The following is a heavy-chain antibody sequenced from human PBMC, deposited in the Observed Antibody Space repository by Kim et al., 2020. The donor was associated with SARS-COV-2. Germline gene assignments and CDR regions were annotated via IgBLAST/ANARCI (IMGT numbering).Heavy chain of an antibody. J-gene: IGHJ4*02. CDR3: TTAFEF. CDR2: NTDGTKP. Sequence: NTDGTKPNYAASMKGRFTISRDNAKNMVYLQMNNLGAEDTAVYYCTTAFEFWGQGTLVTVSS. V-gene: IGHV3-74*01.